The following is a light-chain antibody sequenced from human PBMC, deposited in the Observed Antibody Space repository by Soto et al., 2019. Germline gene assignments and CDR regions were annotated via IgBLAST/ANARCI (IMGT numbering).Light chain of an antibody. J-gene: IGLJ2*01. CDR1: SSDVGGYNY. Sequence: QSALSQPASMSGSPGQSITISCTGTSSDVGGYNYVSWYRQYPGKAPKLIIYDVNNRPSEVSNRFSGSKSGNTASLTISGLQAEDGADYYCSSHSSSSTLVVFGGGTKLTVL. CDR3: SSHSSSSTLVV. CDR2: DVN. V-gene: IGLV2-14*03.